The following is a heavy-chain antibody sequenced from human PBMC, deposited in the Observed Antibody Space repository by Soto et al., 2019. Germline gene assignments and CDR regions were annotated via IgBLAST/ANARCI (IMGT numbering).Heavy chain of an antibody. D-gene: IGHD2-2*01. V-gene: IGHV4-30-4*01. Sequence: SETLSLTCTVSGGSISSGDYYWSWIRQPPGKGLEWIGYIFYSGSTYYNPSLKSRVTISIDTSKNQFSLKLSSVTAADTAVYYCARGPGYIVVVPAAPFRGAANYYYGMDVWGQGTTVTVSS. CDR1: GGSISSGDYY. CDR3: ARGPGYIVVVPAAPFRGAANYYYGMDV. CDR2: IFYSGST. J-gene: IGHJ6*02.